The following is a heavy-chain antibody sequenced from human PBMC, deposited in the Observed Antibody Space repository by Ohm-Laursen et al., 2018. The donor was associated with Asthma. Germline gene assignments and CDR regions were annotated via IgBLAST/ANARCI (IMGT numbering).Heavy chain of an antibody. J-gene: IGHJ4*02. Sequence: SLRLSCAAPGFTFSSYGMHWVRQAPGKGLEWVAVISYDGSNKYYADSVKGRFTISRDNSKNTLYLQMNSLRAEDTAVYYCARVVTATPDYWGQGTLVTVSS. D-gene: IGHD2-21*02. V-gene: IGHV3-30*03. CDR2: ISYDGSNK. CDR1: GFTFSSYG. CDR3: ARVVTATPDY.